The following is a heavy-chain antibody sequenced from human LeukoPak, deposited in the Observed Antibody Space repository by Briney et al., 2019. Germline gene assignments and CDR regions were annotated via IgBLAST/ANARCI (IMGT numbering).Heavy chain of an antibody. V-gene: IGHV1-2*02. J-gene: IGHJ4*02. CDR2: INPNSGGT. Sequence: ASVKVSCKASGYTFTGYYMHWVRQAPGQGLEWMGWINPNSGGTNYAQKFQGRVTMTRDTSISTAYMELSRLRSDDTAVYYCASLGLGDSSGYYSDYWSQGTLVTVSS. CDR1: GYTFTGYY. D-gene: IGHD3-22*01. CDR3: ASLGLGDSSGYYSDY.